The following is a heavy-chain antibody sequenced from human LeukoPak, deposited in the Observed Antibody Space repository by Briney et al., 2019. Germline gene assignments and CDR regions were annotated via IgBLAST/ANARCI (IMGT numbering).Heavy chain of an antibody. J-gene: IGHJ4*02. Sequence: GGCLRLSCAASGFTFSNAWMSWVRQAPGKGLEWVGRIKSKTDGGTTDYAAPVKGRFTISRDDSKNTLYLQMNSLKTEDTAVYYCTTDGEELSLSAGRGFDYWGQGTLVTVSS. CDR3: TTDGEELSLSAGRGFDY. CDR2: IKSKTDGGTT. D-gene: IGHD3-16*02. CDR1: GFTFSNAW. V-gene: IGHV3-15*01.